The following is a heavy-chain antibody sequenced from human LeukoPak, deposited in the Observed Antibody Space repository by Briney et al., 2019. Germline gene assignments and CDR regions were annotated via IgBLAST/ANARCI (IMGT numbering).Heavy chain of an antibody. CDR1: GGSISSHY. CDR3: VRSNDRDGYNFGY. V-gene: IGHV4-59*08. J-gene: IGHJ4*02. Sequence: SETLSLTCSVSGGSISSHYWSWIRQPPGKGLEWIGCLYYSGSTNYNPSLKGRVTISVHTSKDQFSLELSSVTAADTAVYYCVRSNDRDGYNFGYWGQGTLVTVSS. D-gene: IGHD5-24*01. CDR2: LYYSGST.